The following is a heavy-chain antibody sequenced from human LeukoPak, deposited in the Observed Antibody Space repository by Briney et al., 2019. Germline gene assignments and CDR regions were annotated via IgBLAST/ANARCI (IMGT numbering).Heavy chain of an antibody. Sequence: SETLSLTCTVSGGSISSYYWSWLRQPPGKGLEWIGYIYYSGSTNYNPSLKSRVTISVDTSKNQFSLKLSSVTAADTAVYYCARGGGTDFDYWGQGTLVTVSS. V-gene: IGHV4-59*01. CDR3: ARGGGTDFDY. CDR1: GGSISSYY. D-gene: IGHD1-1*01. CDR2: IYYSGST. J-gene: IGHJ4*02.